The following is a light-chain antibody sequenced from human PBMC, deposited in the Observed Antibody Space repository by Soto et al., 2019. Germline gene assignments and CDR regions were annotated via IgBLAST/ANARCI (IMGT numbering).Light chain of an antibody. Sequence: QSVLTQPASVSGSPGQSITISCTGTSSDVGGYNYVSWYQQHPGKAHKLMIYDVSNRPSGVSNRFSGSKSGNTASLTISGLQAEDEADYYCSSYTSSSTGDVFGTGTKVTVL. CDR2: DVS. V-gene: IGLV2-14*01. J-gene: IGLJ1*01. CDR1: SSDVGGYNY. CDR3: SSYTSSSTGDV.